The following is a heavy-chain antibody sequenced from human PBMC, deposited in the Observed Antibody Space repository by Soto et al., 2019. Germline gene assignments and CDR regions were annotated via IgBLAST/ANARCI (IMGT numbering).Heavy chain of an antibody. Sequence: QVQLVQSGAEVKKPGASVKVSCKASGYTFTSYGISWVRQAPGQGLEWMGWISAYNGNTNYAQKLQGRVTMTTGTSTSTAYIELRSLRSDDTAVYYCASVSSSSSVIYGMDVWGQGTTVTVSS. D-gene: IGHD6-6*01. CDR3: ASVSSSSSVIYGMDV. CDR2: ISAYNGNT. J-gene: IGHJ6*02. V-gene: IGHV1-18*01. CDR1: GYTFTSYG.